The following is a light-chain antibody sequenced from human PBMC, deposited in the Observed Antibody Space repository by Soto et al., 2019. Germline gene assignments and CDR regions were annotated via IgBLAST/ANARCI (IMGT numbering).Light chain of an antibody. CDR3: AAWDDSLNGYV. J-gene: IGLJ1*01. V-gene: IGLV1-44*01. Sequence: QTVVTQPPSASGTPGQRVTISCSGGSSNIGTNAVNWYQQLPGTAPKLLIYNNNQRPSGVPDRFSGSKSGTSASLAISGLHSEDEADYYCAAWDDSLNGYVFGTGTQLTVL. CDR1: SSNIGTNA. CDR2: NNN.